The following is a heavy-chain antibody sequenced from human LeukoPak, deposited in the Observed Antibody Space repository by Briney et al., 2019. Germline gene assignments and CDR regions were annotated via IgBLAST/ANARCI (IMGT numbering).Heavy chain of an antibody. Sequence: SETLSLTCTVSGGSISSYYWSWIRQPPGKGLEWIGYIYYSGSTNYNPSLKSRVTISVDTSKNQFSLKLSSVTAADTAVYYCARDGSVGLYYFDYWGQGTLVTVSS. CDR3: ARDGSVGLYYFDY. J-gene: IGHJ4*02. CDR2: IYYSGST. D-gene: IGHD4-23*01. V-gene: IGHV4-59*01. CDR1: GGSISSYY.